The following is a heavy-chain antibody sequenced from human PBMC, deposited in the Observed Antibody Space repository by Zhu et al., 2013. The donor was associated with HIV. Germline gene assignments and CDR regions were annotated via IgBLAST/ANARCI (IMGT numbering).Heavy chain of an antibody. CDR2: IYYSGST. CDR1: GGSISSSSYY. Sequence: QVQLQESGPGLVRPSETLSLTCTVSGGSISSSSYYWGWIRQPPGKGLEWIGSIYYSGSTYYNPSLKSRVTISVDTSKNQFSLKLSSVTAADTAVYCCARSGRYSYVGNYWGQGTLVTVSS. D-gene: IGHD5-18*01. V-gene: IGHV4-39*07. J-gene: IGHJ4*02. CDR3: ARSGRYSYVGNY.